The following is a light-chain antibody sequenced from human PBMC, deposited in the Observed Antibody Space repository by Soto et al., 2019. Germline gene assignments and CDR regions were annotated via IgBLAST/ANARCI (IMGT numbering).Light chain of an antibody. V-gene: IGKV3-15*01. CDR1: QSVSSK. CDR2: GAS. J-gene: IGKJ4*01. Sequence: EIVMTQSPATLSVSPGERATLSCRASQSVSSKLAWYQQKVGQAPRLLIYGASTRPTGIPARFSGSGSGTEFTLTISSLQSDDFEVYYCQQYDKWPLTFGGGAKVEIK. CDR3: QQYDKWPLT.